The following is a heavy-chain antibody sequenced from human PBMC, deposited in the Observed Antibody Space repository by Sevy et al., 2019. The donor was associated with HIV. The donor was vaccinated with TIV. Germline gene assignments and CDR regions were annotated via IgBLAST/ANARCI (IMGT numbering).Heavy chain of an antibody. CDR1: GFTFGDYA. Sequence: GGSLRLSCTASGFTFGDYAMSWFRQAPGKGLEWVGFIRSKAYGGTTEYAASVKDRFTISRDDSKSIAYLQMNSLKTEDTAVYYCTRDPPYCSGGSCYSYYYYGMDVWGQGTTVAVSS. J-gene: IGHJ6*02. V-gene: IGHV3-49*03. D-gene: IGHD2-15*01. CDR3: TRDPPYCSGGSCYSYYYYGMDV. CDR2: IRSKAYGGTT.